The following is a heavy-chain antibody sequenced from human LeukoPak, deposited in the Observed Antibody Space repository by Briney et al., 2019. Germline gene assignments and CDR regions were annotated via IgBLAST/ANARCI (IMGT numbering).Heavy chain of an antibody. V-gene: IGHV3-21*01. CDR1: GFTFSSYS. CDR2: ISSSSSYI. Sequence: PGGSLRLSCAASGFTFSSYSMNWVRQAPGKGLEWVSSISSSSSYIYYADSVKGRFTISRDNAKNSLYLQMNSLRAEDTAVYYCARRVATIGEAFDYWGQGTLVTVSS. CDR3: ARRVATIGEAFDY. J-gene: IGHJ4*02. D-gene: IGHD5-12*01.